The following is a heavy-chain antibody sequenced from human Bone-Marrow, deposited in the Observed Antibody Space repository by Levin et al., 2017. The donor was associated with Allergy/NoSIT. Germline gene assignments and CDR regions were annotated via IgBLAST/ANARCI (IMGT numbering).Heavy chain of an antibody. D-gene: IGHD3-22*01. CDR1: GFTFSSYS. Sequence: ETLSLTCAASGFTFSSYSMNWVRQAPGKGLEWVSYISSSSSTIYYADSVKGRFTISRDNAKNSLYLQMNSLRAEDTAVYYCARDWSYYDSSGYYSAYWGQGTLVTVSS. CDR2: ISSSSSTI. CDR3: ARDWSYYDSSGYYSAY. J-gene: IGHJ4*02. V-gene: IGHV3-48*01.